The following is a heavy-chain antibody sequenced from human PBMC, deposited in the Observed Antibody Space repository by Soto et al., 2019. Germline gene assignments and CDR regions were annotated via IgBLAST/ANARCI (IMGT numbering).Heavy chain of an antibody. Sequence: QVHLVQSGAEMMRPGSSVRVSCRASGGTFYTYAFTWVRQAPGQGLEWMGGITPMIGTTKYAQKFHGRVTFSADESASTAYMELSNLRTDDTAVYYCARDVSVMTSVFGFWGQGTLITVSS. CDR2: ITPMIGTT. CDR1: GGTFYTYA. V-gene: IGHV1-69*01. CDR3: ARDVSVMTSVFGF. J-gene: IGHJ4*02. D-gene: IGHD3-10*01.